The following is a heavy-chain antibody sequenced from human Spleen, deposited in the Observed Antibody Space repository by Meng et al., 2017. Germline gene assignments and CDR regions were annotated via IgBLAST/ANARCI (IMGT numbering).Heavy chain of an antibody. Sequence: GGSLRLSCVVSGFTFSGSDVHWVRQASGKGLEWVGRIRSKTDTYATAFAASVKGRFTISRDDSKNTAYLQLNSLKTEDTAVYYSTVFSRGHIWGQGTMVTVSS. V-gene: IGHV3-73*01. J-gene: IGHJ3*02. CDR3: TVFSRGHI. CDR2: IRSKTDTYAT. D-gene: IGHD3-3*02. CDR1: GFTFSGSD.